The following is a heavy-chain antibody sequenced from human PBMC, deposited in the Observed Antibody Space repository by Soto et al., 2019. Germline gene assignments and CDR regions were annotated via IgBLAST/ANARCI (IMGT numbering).Heavy chain of an antibody. CDR2: IYYSGRT. J-gene: IGHJ4*02. V-gene: IGHV4-31*03. D-gene: IGHD2-15*01. CDR3: ARDVGVGYCSGGSCSYFAY. CDR1: GGSISSGGYY. Sequence: QVQLQESGPGLVKPSQTLSLTCTVSGGSISSGGYYWSWIRQHPGKGLEWIGYIYYSGRTYYNPSIKSRVTLSVDTSKNQFSLKLSSVTAADTAVYYCARDVGVGYCSGGSCSYFAYWCQGTLVTVSS.